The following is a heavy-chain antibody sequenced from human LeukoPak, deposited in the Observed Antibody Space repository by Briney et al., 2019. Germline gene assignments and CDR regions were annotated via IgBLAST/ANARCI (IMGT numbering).Heavy chain of an antibody. CDR1: GFTVSSNY. J-gene: IGHJ5*02. D-gene: IGHD3-3*01. CDR2: INHSGST. Sequence: PGGSLRLSCAASGFTVSSNYMSWIRQPPGKGLEWIGEINHSGSTNYNPSLKSRVTISVDTSKNQFSLKLSSVTAADTAVYYCARRNILRFLEWLSAEYNWFDPWGQGTLVTVSS. V-gene: IGHV4-34*01. CDR3: ARRNILRFLEWLSAEYNWFDP.